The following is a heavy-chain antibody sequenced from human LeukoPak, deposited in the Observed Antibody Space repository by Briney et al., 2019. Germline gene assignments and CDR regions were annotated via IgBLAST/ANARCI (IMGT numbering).Heavy chain of an antibody. CDR3: ARHRAGILDY. CDR1: GGSISSSSYY. J-gene: IGHJ4*02. D-gene: IGHD1-14*01. V-gene: IGHV4-39*01. Sequence: ASETLSLTYPVSGGSISSSSYYWGWIRQPPGKGLEWIGSIYYSGSTYYNPSLKSRVTISVDTSKNQFSLKLSSVTAADTAVYYCARHRAGILDYWGQGTLVTVSS. CDR2: IYYSGST.